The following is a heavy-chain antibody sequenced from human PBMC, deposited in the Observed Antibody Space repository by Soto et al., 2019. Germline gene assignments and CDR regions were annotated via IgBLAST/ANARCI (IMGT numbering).Heavy chain of an antibody. CDR3: ARDGKYQLPSLYYFDY. J-gene: IGHJ4*02. CDR2: IKQDGSEK. V-gene: IGHV3-7*04. D-gene: IGHD2-2*01. Sequence: EVQLVESGGGLVQPGGSLRLSCAASGFTFSSYWMSWVRQAPGKGLEWVANIKQDGSEKYYVDSVKGRFTISRDNAKNSLYLQMNSLRAEDTAVYYCARDGKYQLPSLYYFDYWGQGTLVTVSS. CDR1: GFTFSSYW.